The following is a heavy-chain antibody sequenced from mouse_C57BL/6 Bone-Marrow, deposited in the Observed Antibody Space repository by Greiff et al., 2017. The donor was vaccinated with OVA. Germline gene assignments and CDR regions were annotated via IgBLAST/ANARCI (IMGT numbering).Heavy chain of an antibody. CDR2: ISDGGSYT. CDR1: GFTFSSYA. D-gene: IGHD1-1*01. J-gene: IGHJ3*01. V-gene: IGHV5-4*01. Sequence: LQESGGGLVKPGGSLKLSCAASGFTFSSYAMSWVRQTPEKRLEWVATISDGGSYTYYPDNVKGRFTISRDNAKNNLYLQMSHLKSEDTAMYYCARDGDYYGSSYERGFAYWGQGTLVTVSA. CDR3: ARDGDYYGSSYERGFAY.